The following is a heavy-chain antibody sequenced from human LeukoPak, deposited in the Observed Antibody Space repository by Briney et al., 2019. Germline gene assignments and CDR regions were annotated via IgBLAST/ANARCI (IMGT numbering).Heavy chain of an antibody. D-gene: IGHD1-26*01. Sequence: ASVKVSCKASGYTFTSYVINWVRQATGQGLEWMGWMNPNCGNTGYAQKFQGRVTMTRNTSISTAYMELSSLRSEDTAVYYCASFGGGVGATSSFDYWGQGTLVTVSS. CDR3: ASFGGGVGATSSFDY. J-gene: IGHJ4*02. V-gene: IGHV1-8*01. CDR1: GYTFTSYV. CDR2: MNPNCGNT.